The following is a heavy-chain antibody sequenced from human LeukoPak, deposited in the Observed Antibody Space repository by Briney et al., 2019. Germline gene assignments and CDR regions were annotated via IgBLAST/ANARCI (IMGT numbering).Heavy chain of an antibody. V-gene: IGHV3-48*03. CDR3: ARGGTAMVTPADY. J-gene: IGHJ4*02. Sequence: GGSLRLSCAASGFTFSSYEMNWVRQAPGKGLEWVSYISSSGSTIYYADSVKGRFTISRDNAKNSLYLQMNGLRAEDTAVYYCARGGTAMVTPADYWGQGTLVTVSS. CDR2: ISSSGSTI. CDR1: GFTFSSYE. D-gene: IGHD5-18*01.